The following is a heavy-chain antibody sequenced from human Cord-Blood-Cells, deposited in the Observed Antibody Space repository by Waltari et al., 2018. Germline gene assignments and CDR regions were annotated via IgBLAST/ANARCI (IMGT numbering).Heavy chain of an antibody. CDR1: GFTFRSYG. CDR2: IRYDGSNK. V-gene: IGHV3-30*02. Sequence: QVQLVESGGGVVQPGGSLRLSCAASGFTFRSYGLHWVRQAPGKGLEWVAFIRYDGSNKYYADSVKGRFTISRDNSKNTLYLQMNSLRAEDTAVYYCAKENQAFDIWGQGTMVTVSS. J-gene: IGHJ3*02. CDR3: AKENQAFDI. D-gene: IGHD2-2*01.